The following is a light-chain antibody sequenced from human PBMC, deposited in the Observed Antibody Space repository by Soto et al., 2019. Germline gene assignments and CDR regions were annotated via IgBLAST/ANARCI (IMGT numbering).Light chain of an antibody. CDR3: AAWDAGVSGPA. V-gene: IGLV1-47*01. J-gene: IGLJ2*01. CDR2: RNN. Sequence: QLVLTQPPSASGTPGQRVTISCSGSSSNIGSKYVYWYQQLPGTAPKLLMYRNNQRPSGVPDRFSGSKSGTSASLAISGLRSEYEADYYCAAWDAGVSGPAFGGGTKVTVL. CDR1: SSNIGSKY.